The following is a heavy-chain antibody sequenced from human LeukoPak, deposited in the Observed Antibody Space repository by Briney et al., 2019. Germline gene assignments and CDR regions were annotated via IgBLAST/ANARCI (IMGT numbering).Heavy chain of an antibody. Sequence: SETLSLTCTVSGGSISSYYWSWIRQPPGKGLEWIGYIYYSGSTNYNPPLKSRVTISVDTSKNQFSPKLSSVTAADTAVYYCARDYSGRDWNDGSNWFDPWGQGTLVTVSS. D-gene: IGHD1-1*01. CDR1: GGSISSYY. J-gene: IGHJ5*02. CDR3: ARDYSGRDWNDGSNWFDP. CDR2: IYYSGST. V-gene: IGHV4-59*01.